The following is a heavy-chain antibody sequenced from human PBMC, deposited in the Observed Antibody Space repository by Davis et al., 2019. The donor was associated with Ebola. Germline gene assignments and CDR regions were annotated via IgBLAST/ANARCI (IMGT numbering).Heavy chain of an antibody. CDR2: IYYSGST. J-gene: IGHJ4*02. D-gene: IGHD3-22*01. CDR1: GGSISSSSYY. CDR3: ARQVAEYYYDSSGYYTIPGPFDY. Sequence: SETLSLTCTVSGGSISSSSYYWCWIRQPPGKGLEWIGSIYYSGSTYYNPSLKSRVTISADTSKNQFSLKLSSVTAADTAVYYCARQVAEYYYDSSGYYTIPGPFDYWGQGTLVTVSS. V-gene: IGHV4-39*01.